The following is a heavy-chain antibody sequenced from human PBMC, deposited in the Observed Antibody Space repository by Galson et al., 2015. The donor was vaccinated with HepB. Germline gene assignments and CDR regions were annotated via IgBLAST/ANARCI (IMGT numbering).Heavy chain of an antibody. V-gene: IGHV1-3*01. CDR1: GHTFTSYA. D-gene: IGHD3-22*01. CDR2: INAGNGNT. CDR3: ASMGTYYYDSSGYDGFDY. J-gene: IGHJ4*02. Sequence: SVKVSCKASGHTFTSYAMHWVRQAPGQRLEWMGWINAGNGNTKYSQKFQGRVTITRDTSASTAYMELSSLRSEHTAVYYCASMGTYYYDSSGYDGFDYWGQGTLVTVSS.